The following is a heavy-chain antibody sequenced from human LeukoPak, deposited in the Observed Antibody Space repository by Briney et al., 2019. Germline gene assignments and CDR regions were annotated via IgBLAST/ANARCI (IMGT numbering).Heavy chain of an antibody. CDR1: GFTFSSYS. CDR3: ARSGRGYDDAFDI. Sequence: PGGSLRLSCAASGFTFSSYSMNWVRQAPGKGLEWVSSISSSSSYIYYADSVKGRFTISRDNAKNSLDLQMNSLRAEDTAVYYCARSGRGYDDAFDIWGQGTMVTVSS. V-gene: IGHV3-21*01. D-gene: IGHD5-12*01. CDR2: ISSSSSYI. J-gene: IGHJ3*02.